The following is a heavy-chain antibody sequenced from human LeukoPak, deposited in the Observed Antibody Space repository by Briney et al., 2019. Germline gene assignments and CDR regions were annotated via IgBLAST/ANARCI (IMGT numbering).Heavy chain of an antibody. D-gene: IGHD1-1*01. J-gene: IGHJ3*02. CDR1: GGSISSYY. CDR3: ARWEGGLQLELNHDAFDI. Sequence: SETLSLTCTVSGGSISSYYWSWIRQPPGKGLEWIGYIYYSGSTNYNPSLKSRVTISVDTSKNQFSLKLSTVTAADTAVYYCARWEGGLQLELNHDAFDIWGQGTMVTVSS. CDR2: IYYSGST. V-gene: IGHV4-59*01.